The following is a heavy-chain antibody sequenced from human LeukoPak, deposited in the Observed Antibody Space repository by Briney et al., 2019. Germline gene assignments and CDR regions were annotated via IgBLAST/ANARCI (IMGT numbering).Heavy chain of an antibody. CDR3: AKDGPYSSGWYGY. D-gene: IGHD6-19*01. J-gene: IGHJ4*02. CDR2: IYSGGST. CDR1: GFTVSSNH. Sequence: PGGSLRLSCAASGFTVSSNHMSWVRQAPGKGLEWVSVIYSGGSTYYADSVKGRFTISRDNSKNTLYLQMNSLRAEDTAVYYCAKDGPYSSGWYGYWGQGTLVTASS. V-gene: IGHV3-66*01.